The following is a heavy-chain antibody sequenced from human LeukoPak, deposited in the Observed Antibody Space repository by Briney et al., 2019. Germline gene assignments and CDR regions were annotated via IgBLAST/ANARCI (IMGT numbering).Heavy chain of an antibody. J-gene: IGHJ5*02. Sequence: PSETLSLTCTVSGVSVSSGSYYWSWIRQPPGKGLEWIGYIYYSGSTNYNPSLKSRVTISVDTSKNQFSLKLSSVTAADTAVYYCARFLTTVTTTGFDWFDPWGQGTLVTVSS. V-gene: IGHV4-61*01. D-gene: IGHD4-11*01. CDR2: IYYSGST. CDR1: GVSVSSGSYY. CDR3: ARFLTTVTTTGFDWFDP.